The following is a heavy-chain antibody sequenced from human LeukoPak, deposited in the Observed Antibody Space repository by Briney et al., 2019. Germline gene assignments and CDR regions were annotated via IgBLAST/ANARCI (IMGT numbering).Heavy chain of an antibody. CDR3: ARDRGHRRDCSGSTCYYYYYMDV. CDR1: GYTFINYG. D-gene: IGHD2-15*01. Sequence: GASVEVSCKASGYTFINYGVSWVRQAPGQGLEWMGGRSGYNGDTNYAQKLQDRVTVTTDTYTSTAYMELRSLRSDDPAMYLCARDRGHRRDCSGSTCYYYYYMDVWGKGTTVTVSS. V-gene: IGHV1-18*01. J-gene: IGHJ6*03. CDR2: RSGYNGDT.